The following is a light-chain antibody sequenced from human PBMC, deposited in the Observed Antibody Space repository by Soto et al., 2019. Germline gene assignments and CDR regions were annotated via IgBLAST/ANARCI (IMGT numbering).Light chain of an antibody. Sequence: QSALTQPASVSGSPGQSIANSCTGTSSDVGAYNYVSWYQQHPGKAPKLMIYDVSNRPSGVSNRFSGSKSGNTASLTISGLQAEDEADYYCCSYTTSSTYVFGTGTKLTVL. CDR2: DVS. CDR1: SSDVGAYNY. CDR3: CSYTTSSTYV. J-gene: IGLJ1*01. V-gene: IGLV2-14*03.